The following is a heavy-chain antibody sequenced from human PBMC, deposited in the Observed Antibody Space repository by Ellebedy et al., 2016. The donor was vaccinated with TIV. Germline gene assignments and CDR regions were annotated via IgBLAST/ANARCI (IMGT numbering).Heavy chain of an antibody. J-gene: IGHJ4*02. V-gene: IGHV3-21*01. CDR3: ARDRIVGATSYGY. Sequence: GESLKISCAASGFIFSSYTLNWVRQAPGKGLEWVSSISTSSSYIYYADSVKGRFTISRDNAENSLFLQMNSLRAEDTAVYYCARDRIVGATSYGYWGQGALVTVSS. CDR2: ISTSSSYI. D-gene: IGHD1-26*01. CDR1: GFIFSSYT.